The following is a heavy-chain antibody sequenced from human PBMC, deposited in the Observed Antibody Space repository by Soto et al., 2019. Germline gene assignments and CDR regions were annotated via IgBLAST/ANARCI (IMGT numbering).Heavy chain of an antibody. D-gene: IGHD5-18*01. V-gene: IGHV4-59*01. CDR3: ARDNGYSYGYTLDH. Sequence: PSETLSLTCTVSGGSISSYYWSWIRQPPGKGLEWIGYIYYSGSTNYNPSLKSRVTISVDTSKNQFSLKLSSVTAADTAVYYCARDNGYSYGYTLDHWGQGTLVIVSS. J-gene: IGHJ4*02. CDR1: GGSISSYY. CDR2: IYYSGST.